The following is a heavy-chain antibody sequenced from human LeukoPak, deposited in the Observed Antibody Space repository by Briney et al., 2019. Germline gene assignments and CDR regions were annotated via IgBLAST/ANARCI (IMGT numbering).Heavy chain of an antibody. CDR2: ISYDGSNK. Sequence: GRSLRLSCAASGFTFSSYAMHWVRQAPGKGLEWVAVISYDGSNKYYADSVKGRFTISRDNSKNTLYLQMNILRAEDTAVYYCARGYSYGFDYWGQGTLVTVSS. D-gene: IGHD5-18*01. V-gene: IGHV3-30-3*01. CDR3: ARGYSYGFDY. J-gene: IGHJ4*02. CDR1: GFTFSSYA.